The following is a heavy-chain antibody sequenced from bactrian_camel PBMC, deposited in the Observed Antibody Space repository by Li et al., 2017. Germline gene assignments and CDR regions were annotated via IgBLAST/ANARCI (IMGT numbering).Heavy chain of an antibody. CDR3: AADSVLCGADYDDGTPV. CDR1: RYNYRSYC. V-gene: IGHV3S25*01. J-gene: IGHJ4*01. D-gene: IGHD4*01. CDR2: ISTGDGST. Sequence: QLVESGGGAVQTGGSLRLSCASSRYNYRSYCLAWFRQAPGKERKGLAAISTGDGSTFYNDAVKDRFTISQDNAMNTVYLQMSSLRPEDTAMYYCAADSVLCGADYDDGTPVWGQGTQVTVS.